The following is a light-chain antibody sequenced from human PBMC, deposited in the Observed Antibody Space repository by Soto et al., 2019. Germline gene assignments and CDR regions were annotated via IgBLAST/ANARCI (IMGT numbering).Light chain of an antibody. V-gene: IGKV3-15*01. CDR1: QSVSSN. J-gene: IGKJ1*01. CDR3: QQYNNWLT. Sequence: ETVLMQSPVALFVSQGETVTLSCRASQSVSSNLAWYQQRPGQAPRLLIFGASTRATGIPARFSGSGSGTEFTLTISSLQSEDFAVYFCQQYNNWLTFGQGTKVDIK. CDR2: GAS.